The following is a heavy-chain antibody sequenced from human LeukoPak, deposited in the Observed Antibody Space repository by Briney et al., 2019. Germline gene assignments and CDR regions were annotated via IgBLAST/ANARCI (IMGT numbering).Heavy chain of an antibody. J-gene: IGHJ1*01. CDR1: GFTFSSYG. Sequence: PGGSLRLSCAASGFTFSSYGMHWVRQAPGKGLEWVAVIWYDGSNKYYADSVKGRFTISRDNSKNTLYLQMNSLRAEDTAVYYCTRGPPPPYYYDTSGYYYFQHWGQGTLVTVSS. D-gene: IGHD3-22*01. CDR3: TRGPPPPYYYDTSGYYYFQH. V-gene: IGHV3-33*01. CDR2: IWYDGSNK.